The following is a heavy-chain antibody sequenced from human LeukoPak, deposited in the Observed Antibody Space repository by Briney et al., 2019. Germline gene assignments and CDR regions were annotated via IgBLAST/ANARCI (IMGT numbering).Heavy chain of an antibody. CDR1: GESFSGYF. D-gene: IGHD5-12*01. V-gene: IGHV4-34*01. CDR3: ARKSGYARDY. CDR2: INHSGSTS. J-gene: IGHJ4*02. Sequence: SETLSLTCAVYGESFSGYFWNWIRQPPGKGLEWIGEINHSGSTSNHNSSLKSRGTMSVDTSKNQFSLKLSSVTAADTAVYYCARKSGYARDYWGQGNLVTVSS.